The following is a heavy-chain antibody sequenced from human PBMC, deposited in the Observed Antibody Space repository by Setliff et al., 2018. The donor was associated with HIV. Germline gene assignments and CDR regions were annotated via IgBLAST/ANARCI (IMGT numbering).Heavy chain of an antibody. CDR1: GGSVSAYE. Sequence: PSETLSLTCGVYGGSVSAYEWRWIRQPPGKGLEWIGEAIHSGITYNPSLKSRVTISVDTSKNQFSLKLSSVTAADTAVYYCARVFVDTAVLRVLEYYFDSWGRGTLVTVSS. CDR3: ARVFVDTAVLRVLEYYFDS. V-gene: IGHV4-34*12. J-gene: IGHJ4*02. D-gene: IGHD5-18*01. CDR2: AIHSGIT.